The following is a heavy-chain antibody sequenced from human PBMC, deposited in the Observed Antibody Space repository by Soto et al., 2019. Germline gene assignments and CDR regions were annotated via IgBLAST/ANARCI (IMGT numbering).Heavy chain of an antibody. J-gene: IGHJ5*02. CDR1: GGSFSGYY. CDR3: TRGAVTYYDFWSGYYTANWFDP. Sequence: QVQLQQWGAGLLKPSETLSLTCAVYGGSFSGYYWSWIRQPPGKGLEWIGGINHSGRTNYNRSLKSRVTISVDTSKNQFSLKLSSVTAADTAVYYCTRGAVTYYDFWSGYYTANWFDPWGQGTLVTVSS. CDR2: INHSGRT. D-gene: IGHD3-3*01. V-gene: IGHV4-34*01.